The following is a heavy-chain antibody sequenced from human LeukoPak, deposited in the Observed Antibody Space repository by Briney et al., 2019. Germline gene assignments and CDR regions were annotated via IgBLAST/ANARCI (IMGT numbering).Heavy chain of an antibody. J-gene: IGHJ2*01. CDR3: ARDAYSSSSSWYFDL. CDR2: INHSGST. V-gene: IGHV4-34*01. CDR1: GGSFSGYY. Sequence: PSETLSLTCAVYGGSFSGYYWSWIRQPPGKGLEWIGEINHSGSTNYNPSLKSRVTISVDTSKNQFSLKLSSVTAADTAVYYCARDAYSSSSSWYFDLWGRGTLVTVPS. D-gene: IGHD6-6*01.